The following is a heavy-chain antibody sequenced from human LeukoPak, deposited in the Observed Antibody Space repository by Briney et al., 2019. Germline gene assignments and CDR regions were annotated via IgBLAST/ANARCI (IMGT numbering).Heavy chain of an antibody. Sequence: GSLRLSCAASGFTFSNYAMSWVRQPPGKGLEWIGGIYYSGSTYYNPSLEGRVTTSVDTSKNQFSLKLTSVTAADTAVYFCARRGALGNFVDYWGQGTLVTVSS. D-gene: IGHD1-7*01. V-gene: IGHV4-39*01. CDR2: IYYSGST. J-gene: IGHJ4*02. CDR3: ARRGALGNFVDY. CDR1: GFTFSNYA.